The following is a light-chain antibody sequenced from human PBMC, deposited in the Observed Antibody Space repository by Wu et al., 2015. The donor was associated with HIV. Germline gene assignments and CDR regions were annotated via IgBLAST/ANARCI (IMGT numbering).Light chain of an antibody. V-gene: IGKV3-15*01. CDR1: QSINSN. Sequence: EVVMTQSPATLSVSPGETATLFCRASQSINSNLVWYQQKPGRAPRLLIYDASTRATGTPGRFSGRGSGTDFTLTISSLQPEDFATYYCQQSYSTGTFGQGTKVEIK. CDR2: DAS. J-gene: IGKJ1*01. CDR3: QQSYSTGT.